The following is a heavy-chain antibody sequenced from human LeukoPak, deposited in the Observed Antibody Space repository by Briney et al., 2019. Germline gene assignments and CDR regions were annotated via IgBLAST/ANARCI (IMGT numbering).Heavy chain of an antibody. J-gene: IGHJ6*02. V-gene: IGHV6-1*01. CDR3: ARNSVAMDV. D-gene: IGHD4-23*01. CDR2: TAYRSEWST. Sequence: SQTLSLTCAISGDSVSNNIIAWNWIRWRPSRGLEWLGRTAYRSEWSTDYALSVRGRISINPDTSKNQISLQLNSVTPEDTAVYYCARNSVAMDVWGQGTTVTVSS. CDR1: GDSVSNNIIA.